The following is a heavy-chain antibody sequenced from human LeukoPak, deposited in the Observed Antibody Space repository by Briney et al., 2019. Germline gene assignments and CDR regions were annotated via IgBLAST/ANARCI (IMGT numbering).Heavy chain of an antibody. CDR2: IYYSGNT. D-gene: IGHD3-10*01. CDR1: GGSISSYY. J-gene: IGHJ4*02. CDR3: ARTPTYYGSATYLDY. V-gene: IGHV4-59*01. Sequence: SETLSLTCTVSGGSISSYYRSWIRQPPGKGLEWIGYIYYSGNTNYNPSLKSRVTISVDTSKKQFSLNLRSVTAADTAVYYCARTPTYYGSATYLDYWGQGTLVTVSS.